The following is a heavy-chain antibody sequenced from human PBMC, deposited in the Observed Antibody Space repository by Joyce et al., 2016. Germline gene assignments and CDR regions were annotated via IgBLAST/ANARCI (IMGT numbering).Heavy chain of an antibody. J-gene: IGHJ6*02. CDR2: ISATSYYI. CDR3: ARGGISYYYAMDV. V-gene: IGHV3-21*01. CDR1: GSTFSSSS. Sequence: QLVESGGGVVKAGGSLRLSCEASGSTFSSSSMSWFRQAPGKGLGGVAGISATSYYIFHAETVRGRFTVSRDNAKKTLYRQMNSLRAEDSAVFYCARGGISYYYAMDVWGQGTTVTVSS. D-gene: IGHD3-16*01.